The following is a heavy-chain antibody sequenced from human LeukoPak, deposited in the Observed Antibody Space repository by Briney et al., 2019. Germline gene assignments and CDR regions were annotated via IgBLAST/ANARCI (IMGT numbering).Heavy chain of an antibody. J-gene: IGHJ4*02. Sequence: PGGSLRLSCAASGFTFSRDSMNWVRQAPGKGLEWISYISHDSGVRYYADSVRGRFTISRDNAKNSLHLQMHSLRAEDTAVYYCVRDNPRCCGVVPANIDDYWGQGTLVTVSS. D-gene: IGHD2-15*01. CDR3: VRDNPRCCGVVPANIDDY. V-gene: IGHV3-48*01. CDR2: ISHDSGVR. CDR1: GFTFSRDS.